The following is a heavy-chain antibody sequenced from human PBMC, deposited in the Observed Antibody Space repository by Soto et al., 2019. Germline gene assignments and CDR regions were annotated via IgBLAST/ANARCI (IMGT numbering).Heavy chain of an antibody. CDR3: ARHDGYSYGFDY. V-gene: IGHV4-39*01. CDR2: IYYNGRT. Sequence: SETLSLTCSVSGDSLNSRSYYWGWIRQPPGKGLEWIGNIYYNGRTYYNTSLKSRLTILVDTSKNQYSLEVNSMTAADTGIYYCARHDGYSYGFDYWGQGALVTVSS. D-gene: IGHD5-18*01. CDR1: GDSLNSRSYY. J-gene: IGHJ4*02.